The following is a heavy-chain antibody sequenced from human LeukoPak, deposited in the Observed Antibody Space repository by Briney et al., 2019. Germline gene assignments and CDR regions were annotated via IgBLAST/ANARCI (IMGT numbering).Heavy chain of an antibody. D-gene: IGHD2/OR15-2a*01. J-gene: IGHJ4*02. V-gene: IGHV3-30*02. CDR3: ALSKAYYFDY. CDR1: GFTFSSYG. CDR2: IRYDGSNK. Sequence: GGSLRLSCAASGFTFSSYGMHWVRQAPGKGLEWVAFIRYDGSNKYYADSVKGRFTISRDNSKNTLYLQMNSLRAKDTAVYYCALSKAYYFDYWGQGTLVTVSS.